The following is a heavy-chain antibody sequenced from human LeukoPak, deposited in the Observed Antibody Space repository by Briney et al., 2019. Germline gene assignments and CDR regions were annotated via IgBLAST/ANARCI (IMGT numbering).Heavy chain of an antibody. J-gene: IGHJ3*02. CDR1: GGSISSGSYY. D-gene: IGHD3-22*01. CDR3: ARVTTMIVEDAFDI. V-gene: IGHV4-61*02. Sequence: SETLSLTCTVSGGSISSGSYYWSWIRQPAGKGLEWIVRIYTSGSTNYNPSLKSRVTISVDTSKNQFSLKLSSVTAADTAVYYCARVTTMIVEDAFDIRGQGTMVTVSS. CDR2: IYTSGST.